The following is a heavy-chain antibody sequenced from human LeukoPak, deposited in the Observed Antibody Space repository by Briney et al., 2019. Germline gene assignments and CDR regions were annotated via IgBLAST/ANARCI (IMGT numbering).Heavy chain of an antibody. Sequence: PSETLSLTCTVSGGSITSSSYYWGWIRQPPGKGLEWIGSVYYSGSTYYNPSLKSRVTISVDTSKNHFSLKLSSVTAADTAVYYCARCTSSWYFQGWDYWGQGALVTVSS. CDR1: GGSITSSSYY. V-gene: IGHV4-39*02. J-gene: IGHJ4*02. CDR3: ARCTSSWYFQGWDY. CDR2: VYYSGST. D-gene: IGHD6-13*01.